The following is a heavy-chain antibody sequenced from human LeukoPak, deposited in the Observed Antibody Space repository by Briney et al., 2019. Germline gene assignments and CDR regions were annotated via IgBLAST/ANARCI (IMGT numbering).Heavy chain of an antibody. CDR3: AKDFTPYYDFWSGYYRGPWFDP. D-gene: IGHD3-3*01. V-gene: IGHV3-23*01. Sequence: GGSLRLSCTASGFTFGDYAMSWVRQAPGKGLEWVSAISGSGGSTYYADSVKGRFTISRDNSKNTLYLQMNSLRAEDTAVYYCAKDFTPYYDFWSGYYRGPWFDPWGQGTLVTVSS. CDR1: GFTFGDYA. CDR2: ISGSGGST. J-gene: IGHJ5*02.